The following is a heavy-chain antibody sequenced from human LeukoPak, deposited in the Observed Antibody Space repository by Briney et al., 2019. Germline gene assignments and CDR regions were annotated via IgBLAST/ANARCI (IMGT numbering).Heavy chain of an antibody. Sequence: SETLSLTCTVSGGSISSYYWSWIRQPPGKGLEWIGYIYYSGSTNYNPSLKSRVTISVDTSKNQFSLKLSSVTAADTAVYYCARDSWGDGYSLDYWGQGTLVTVSS. CDR3: ARDSWGDGYSLDY. V-gene: IGHV4-59*01. CDR2: IYYSGST. J-gene: IGHJ4*02. D-gene: IGHD5-24*01. CDR1: GGSISSYY.